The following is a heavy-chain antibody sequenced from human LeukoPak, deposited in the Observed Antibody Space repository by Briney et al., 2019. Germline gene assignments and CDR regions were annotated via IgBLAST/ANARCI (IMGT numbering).Heavy chain of an antibody. CDR3: AKDTYYDFWSGSDY. J-gene: IGHJ4*02. Sequence: GGSLRLSCAASGFTFSSYGIHWVRQAPGKGLEWVAFIRYDGTDKYYADSVKGRFTISRDNSKNTLYLQMNSLRAEDTAVYYCAKDTYYDFWSGSDYWGQGTLVTVSS. CDR2: IRYDGTDK. V-gene: IGHV3-30*02. CDR1: GFTFSSYG. D-gene: IGHD3-3*01.